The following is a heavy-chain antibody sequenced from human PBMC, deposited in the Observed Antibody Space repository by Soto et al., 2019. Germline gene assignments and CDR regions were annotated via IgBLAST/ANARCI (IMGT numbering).Heavy chain of an antibody. D-gene: IGHD3-3*01. CDR2: IWYDGSNK. CDR1: GFTFSSYG. CDR3: ARGADDFWSGYYDY. Sequence: GGSLRLSCAASGFTFSSYGMHWVRQAPGKGLEWVAVIWYDGSNKYYADSVKGRFTISRDNSKNTLYLQMNSLRAEDTAVYYCARGADDFWSGYYDYWGQGTLVTVSS. V-gene: IGHV3-33*01. J-gene: IGHJ4*02.